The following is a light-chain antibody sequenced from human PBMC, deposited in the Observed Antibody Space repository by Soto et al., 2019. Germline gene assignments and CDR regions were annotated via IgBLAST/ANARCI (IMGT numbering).Light chain of an antibody. CDR2: DST. CDR3: QQRNVWPPIT. CDR1: QSIHTS. Sequence: VLTQSPATLSLSPGERATLSCRASQSIHTSLAWYQQKPGQPPRLVVYDSTLRANGVPDRFGGSRSGTEFTLTINNLEPEDFAVYYCQQRNVWPPITFGPGTRLEI. J-gene: IGKJ5*01. V-gene: IGKV3-11*01.